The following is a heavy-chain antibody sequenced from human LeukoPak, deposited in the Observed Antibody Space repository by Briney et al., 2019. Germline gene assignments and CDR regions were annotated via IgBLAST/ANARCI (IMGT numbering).Heavy chain of an antibody. CDR3: AREFSVVVTALYY. J-gene: IGHJ4*02. CDR2: INSSRSSI. V-gene: IGHV3-21*01. Sequence: GGSLRLSCAASGFTFSSYRMNWVRQAPGKGLEWVSYINSSRSSIYYADSVKGRFTISRENAKNSLYLQMNSLRAEDTAVYFCAREFSVVVTALYYWGQGTLFTVSS. CDR1: GFTFSSYR. D-gene: IGHD2-21*02.